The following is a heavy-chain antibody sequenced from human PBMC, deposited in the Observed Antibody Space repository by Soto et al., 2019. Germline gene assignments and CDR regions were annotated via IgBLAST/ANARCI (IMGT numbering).Heavy chain of an antibody. CDR2: IYYTGST. Sequence: PSETLSLTCSVSGDSISSTSYSWAWIRQAPRKGLEWIGSIYYTGSTDYKPSLKGRVNISVDRSKNQFSLKLRSVTAADTAVYFCASPPKAVSGYFNSWGQGTLVTVSS. J-gene: IGHJ5*02. V-gene: IGHV4-39*01. CDR3: ASPPKAVSGYFNS. CDR1: GDSISSTSYS. D-gene: IGHD3-3*01.